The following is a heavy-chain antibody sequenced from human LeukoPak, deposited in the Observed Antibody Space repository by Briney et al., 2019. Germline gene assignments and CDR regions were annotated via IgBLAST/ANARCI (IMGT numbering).Heavy chain of an antibody. CDR3: ARGLRFLEWFYGMDV. CDR1: GYTFTGYY. Sequence: ASVKVSCKASGYTFTGYYMHWVRQAPGQGLEWMGWINPNSGGTNYAQKFQGRVTMTRDTSISTAYMELSRLRSDDTAVYYCARGLRFLEWFYGMDVLGQGTTVTVSS. J-gene: IGHJ6*02. V-gene: IGHV1-2*02. D-gene: IGHD3-3*01. CDR2: INPNSGGT.